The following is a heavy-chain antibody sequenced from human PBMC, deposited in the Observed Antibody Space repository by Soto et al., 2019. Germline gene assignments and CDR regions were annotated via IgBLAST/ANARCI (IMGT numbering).Heavy chain of an antibody. CDR2: INAGNGNT. CDR3: ARDMYCSGGSCYSDFDY. CDR1: GYTFTSYA. Sequence: QVQLVQSGAEVKKPGASVKVSCKASGYTFTSYAMHWVRQAPGQRLEWMGWINAGNGNTKYSQKFQGRVTITRDTSASTAYMELSSLRSEDTAVYYCARDMYCSGGSCYSDFDYWGQGTLVTVSP. D-gene: IGHD2-15*01. V-gene: IGHV1-3*01. J-gene: IGHJ4*02.